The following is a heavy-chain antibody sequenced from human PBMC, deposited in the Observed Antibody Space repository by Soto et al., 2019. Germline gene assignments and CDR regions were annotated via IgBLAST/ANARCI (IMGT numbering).Heavy chain of an antibody. CDR1: GFSLTSRPMG. CDR3: AHRLSGYNWNGGYFDY. J-gene: IGHJ4*02. V-gene: IGHV2-5*02. Sequence: QITLKESAPTRVKPTQTLTLTCTFSGFSLTSRPMGVGWIRQPPGKALEWLAFIYWDDDKRYSPSLRSRLTITKNTPGNQVVLTMTGMDPVDTATYYCAHRLSGYNWNGGYFDYWGKGALVTVSS. D-gene: IGHD1-1*01. CDR2: IYWDDDK.